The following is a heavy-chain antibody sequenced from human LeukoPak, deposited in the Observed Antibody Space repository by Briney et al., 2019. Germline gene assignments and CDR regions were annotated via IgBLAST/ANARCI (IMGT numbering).Heavy chain of an antibody. CDR1: GYTFTSYY. CDR2: INPSGGST. D-gene: IGHD6-19*01. V-gene: IGHV1-46*01. Sequence: GASVKVSCKASGYTFTSYYMHWVRQAPGQGLERMGIINPSGGSTSYAQKFQGRVTMTRDTSTSTVYMELSSLRSEDTAVYYCARVGSSGPFDYWGQGTLVTVSS. CDR3: ARVGSSGPFDY. J-gene: IGHJ4*02.